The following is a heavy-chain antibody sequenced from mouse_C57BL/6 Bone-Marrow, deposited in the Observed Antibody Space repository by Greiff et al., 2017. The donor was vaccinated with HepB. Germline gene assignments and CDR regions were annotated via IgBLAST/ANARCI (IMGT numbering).Heavy chain of an antibody. V-gene: IGHV1-81*01. CDR2: IYPRSGNT. J-gene: IGHJ4*01. CDR3: ARGGYYYGSSRGDY. CDR1: GYTFTSYG. Sequence: LQQSGAELARPGASVKLSCKASGYTFTSYGISWVKQRTGQGLEWIGEIYPRSGNTYYNEKFKGKVTLTADKSSSTAYMELRSLTSEDSAVYFCARGGYYYGSSRGDYWGQGTSVTVSS. D-gene: IGHD1-1*01.